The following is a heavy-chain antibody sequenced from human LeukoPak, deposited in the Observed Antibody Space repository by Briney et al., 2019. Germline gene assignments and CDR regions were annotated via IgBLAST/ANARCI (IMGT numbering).Heavy chain of an antibody. CDR2: ISAYNGNT. CDR3: ARDRVWFGEPQDGFDI. J-gene: IGHJ3*02. V-gene: IGHV1-18*01. D-gene: IGHD3-10*01. CDR1: GYTFTSYG. Sequence: GASVKVSCKASGYTFTSYGISWVRQAPGQGLEWMGWISAYNGNTDYAQKFQGRVIMTTETSTSTAYMELRSVRSDDTAMYYCARDRVWFGEPQDGFDIWGQGTMVTVSS.